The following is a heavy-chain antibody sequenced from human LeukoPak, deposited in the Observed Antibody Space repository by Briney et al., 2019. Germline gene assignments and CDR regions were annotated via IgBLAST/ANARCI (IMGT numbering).Heavy chain of an antibody. CDR3: YCSGGD. CDR2: IYYSGST. D-gene: IGHD2-15*01. V-gene: IGHV4-59*01. J-gene: IGHJ4*02. CDR1: GFTFSRYS. Sequence: PGGSLRLSCAASGFTFSRYSMNWIRQPPGKGLEWIGYIYYSGSTNYNPSLKSRVTISLDTSKNQFSLKLSSVTAADTAVYYCYCSGGDWGQGTLVTVSS.